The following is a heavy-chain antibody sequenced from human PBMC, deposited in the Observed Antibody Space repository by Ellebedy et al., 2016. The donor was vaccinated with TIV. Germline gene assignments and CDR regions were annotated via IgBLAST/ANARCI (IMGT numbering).Heavy chain of an antibody. Sequence: MPSETLSLTCTVSGGSISSGDYYWSWIRQHTGKGLEWLGYIYYSGSTYYNPSLKSRVTISVDTSKNQFSLKLSTVTAADTAVYYCARVAGLWLYQSEHAFDIWGQGTMVTVSS. J-gene: IGHJ3*02. D-gene: IGHD2-21*01. CDR2: IYYSGST. CDR3: ARVAGLWLYQSEHAFDI. CDR1: GGSISSGDYY. V-gene: IGHV4-30-4*01.